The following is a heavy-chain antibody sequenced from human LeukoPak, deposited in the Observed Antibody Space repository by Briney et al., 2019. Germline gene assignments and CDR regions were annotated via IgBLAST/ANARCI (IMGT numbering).Heavy chain of an antibody. J-gene: IGHJ4*02. Sequence: GGSLRLSCAASGFTFSGPAMHWVRQASGKGLEWLGRIRSKAGSYATAYAESVKGRFTVSRDDSKNTAYLQMNSLKTEDTAVYYCTRSGSGWYYDYWGQGTLVTVSS. CDR3: TRSGSGWYYDY. CDR2: IRSKAGSYAT. CDR1: GFTFSGPA. V-gene: IGHV3-73*01. D-gene: IGHD6-19*01.